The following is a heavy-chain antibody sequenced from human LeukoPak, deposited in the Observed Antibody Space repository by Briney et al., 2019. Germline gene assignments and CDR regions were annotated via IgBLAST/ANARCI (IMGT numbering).Heavy chain of an antibody. CDR2: INPSGSST. CDR1: GYSFTSYY. D-gene: IGHD3-10*01. V-gene: IGHV1-46*01. J-gene: IGHJ3*02. Sequence: GASVKVSCKASGYSFTSYYMHWVRQAPGQGLEWMGLINPSGSSTTYAQKFQGRVTMTRDMFTSTDYMELTSLTSDDTAVYYCAREGRGDAFDIWGQGTMVTVSS. CDR3: AREGRGDAFDI.